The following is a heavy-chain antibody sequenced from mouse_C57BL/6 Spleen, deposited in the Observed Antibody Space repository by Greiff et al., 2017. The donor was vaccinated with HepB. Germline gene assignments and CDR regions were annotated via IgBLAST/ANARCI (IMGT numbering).Heavy chain of an antibody. D-gene: IGHD3-2*02. Sequence: QVQLQQSGAELARPGASVKLSCKASGYTFTSYGISWVKQRTGQGLEWIGEIYPRSGNTYYNEKFKGKATLTADKSSSTAYMELRSLTSEDSAVYFCARAQTAQATGFAYWGQGTLVTVSA. J-gene: IGHJ3*01. CDR3: ARAQTAQATGFAY. V-gene: IGHV1-81*01. CDR2: IYPRSGNT. CDR1: GYTFTSYG.